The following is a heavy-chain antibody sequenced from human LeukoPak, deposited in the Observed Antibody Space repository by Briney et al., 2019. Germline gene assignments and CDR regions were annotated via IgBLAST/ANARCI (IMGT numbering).Heavy chain of an antibody. V-gene: IGHV4-34*01. CDR1: GGSFSGYY. CDR3: AILYYYDSGAGGY. J-gene: IGHJ4*02. Sequence: PSETLSLTCAVYGGSFSGYYWSWIRQPPGKGLEWIGEINHSGSTNYNPSLKSRVTISVDKSKNQFSLKLSSVTAADTAVYYCAILYYYDSGAGGYWGQGTLVTVSS. D-gene: IGHD3-22*01. CDR2: INHSGST.